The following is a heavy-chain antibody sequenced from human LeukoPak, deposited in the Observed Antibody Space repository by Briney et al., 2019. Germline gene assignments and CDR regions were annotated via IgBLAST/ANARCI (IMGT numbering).Heavy chain of an antibody. D-gene: IGHD4-17*01. J-gene: IGHJ4*02. CDR3: ATRGGMTTVTLALDY. V-gene: IGHV1-2*02. Sequence: ASVHVSCKASGCTLTGYYMHWVRQAPGQGLAWMGWINPNSGGANYAQKFQGRVTMTKDTSISTAYMELSRLRSDDTAVYYCATRGGMTTVTLALDYWGQGTLVTVSS. CDR2: INPNSGGA. CDR1: GCTLTGYY.